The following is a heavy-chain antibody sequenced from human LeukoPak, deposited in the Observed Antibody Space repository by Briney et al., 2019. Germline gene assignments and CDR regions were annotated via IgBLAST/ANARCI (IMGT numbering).Heavy chain of an antibody. CDR3: ASHTFDYGGEY. D-gene: IGHD4-17*01. Sequence: SETLSLTWTVAGRSVSMYYWGSGRPPPGKGLEWVGYIYYSGSPNYNTSLKRRDTISVYTPQNHFSLKRRSLAAAGTDVYYCASHTFDYGGEYWGEGTLVTVSS. CDR2: IYYSGSP. CDR1: GRSVSMYY. J-gene: IGHJ4*02. V-gene: IGHV4-59*02.